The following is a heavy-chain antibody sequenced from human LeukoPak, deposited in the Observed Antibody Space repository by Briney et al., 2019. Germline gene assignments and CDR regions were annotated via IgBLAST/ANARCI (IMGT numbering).Heavy chain of an antibody. CDR1: GFTFSSYS. CDR2: ISSASTYI. J-gene: IGHJ4*02. D-gene: IGHD2-2*01. Sequence: GGSLRLSCAASGFTFSSYSMNWVRQAPGKGLEWVSSISSASTYIYYADSVKGRFTISRDNAKNSMYLQMNTLRAEDSAVYYCTRGLSIGGCSSWGQGTLVTVSS. CDR3: TRGLSIGGCSS. V-gene: IGHV3-21*01.